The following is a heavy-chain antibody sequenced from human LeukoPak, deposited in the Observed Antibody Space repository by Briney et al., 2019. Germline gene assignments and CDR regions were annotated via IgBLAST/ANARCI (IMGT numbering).Heavy chain of an antibody. D-gene: IGHD3-10*01. Sequence: ASVKVSCKASGYTFTSYAMNWVRQAPGQGLEWMGWINTNTGNPTYAQGFTGRFVFSLDTSVSTAYLQISSLKAEDTAVYYCARAITMVRGVIIEYFDYWGQGTQVTVSS. CDR2: INTNTGNP. CDR3: ARAITMVRGVIIEYFDY. V-gene: IGHV7-4-1*02. CDR1: GYTFTSYA. J-gene: IGHJ4*02.